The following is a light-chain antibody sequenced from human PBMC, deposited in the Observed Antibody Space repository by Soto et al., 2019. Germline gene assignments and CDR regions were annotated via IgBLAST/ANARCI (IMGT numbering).Light chain of an antibody. J-gene: IGLJ1*01. CDR3: SSYTSSRTLV. CDR2: EVS. CDR1: SSDVGGYNY. Sequence: QSVLTQPASVSGSPGQSITISCTGTSSDVGGYNYVSWYQHHPGKAPELMIYEVSKRPSGVSNRFSGSKSGNTASLTISGLQAEDEADYHCSSYTSSRTLVFGTGTKVTV. V-gene: IGLV2-14*01.